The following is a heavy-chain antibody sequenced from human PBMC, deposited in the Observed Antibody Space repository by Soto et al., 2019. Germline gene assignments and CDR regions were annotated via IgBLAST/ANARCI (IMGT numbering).Heavy chain of an antibody. CDR2: ISYSGTT. CDR3: AKIIGPGFGWFDP. Sequence: SETLSLTCTVSGDSISSGAYYWNWIRQHPGKGLEWIGYISYSGTTYYNPYLKSRVTMSLDVSKNHFSLNLTSVTAADTAIYYCAKIIGPGFGWFDPWGQGTLVTVSS. J-gene: IGHJ5*02. V-gene: IGHV4-31*03. D-gene: IGHD2-15*01. CDR1: GDSISSGAYY.